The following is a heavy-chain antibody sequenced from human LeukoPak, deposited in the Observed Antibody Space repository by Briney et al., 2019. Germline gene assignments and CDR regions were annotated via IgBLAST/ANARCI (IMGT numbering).Heavy chain of an antibody. CDR3: ARTRGWFDR. J-gene: IGHJ5*02. V-gene: IGHV3-23*01. Sequence: GGSLRLSCAATGFTFSSYAMTWVRQAPGKGLEWVSAFGVISDTYYADSVKGRFTISRDNSKNTVFLQMNSLRADDTAVYYCARTRGWFDRWGPGTLVTVSS. D-gene: IGHD1-14*01. CDR1: GFTFSSYA. CDR2: FGVISDT.